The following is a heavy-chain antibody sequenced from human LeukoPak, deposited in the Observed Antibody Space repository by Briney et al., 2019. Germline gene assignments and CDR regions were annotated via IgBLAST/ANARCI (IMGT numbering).Heavy chain of an antibody. Sequence: ASVKVSCKASGYTFTSYDINWVRQATGQGLEWMGWMNPNSGNTGYAQKFQGRVTMTRNTSISTAYMKLSSLRSEDTAVYYCAVQRYSSSSGDFDYWGQGTLVTVSS. CDR1: GYTFTSYD. CDR2: MNPNSGNT. V-gene: IGHV1-8*01. D-gene: IGHD6-6*01. CDR3: AVQRYSSSSGDFDY. J-gene: IGHJ4*02.